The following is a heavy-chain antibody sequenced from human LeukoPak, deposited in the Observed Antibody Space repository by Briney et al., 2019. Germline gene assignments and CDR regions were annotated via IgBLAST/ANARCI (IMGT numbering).Heavy chain of an antibody. CDR2: ISSSSSYI. Sequence: GSLRLSCAASGFTFSSYSMNWVRQAPGKGLEWVSSISSSSSYIYYADSVKGRFTISRDNAKNSLYLQMNSLRAEDTAVYYCARDLGIAAAGGYWGQGTLVTVSS. J-gene: IGHJ4*02. CDR1: GFTFSSYS. V-gene: IGHV3-21*01. CDR3: ARDLGIAAAGGY. D-gene: IGHD6-13*01.